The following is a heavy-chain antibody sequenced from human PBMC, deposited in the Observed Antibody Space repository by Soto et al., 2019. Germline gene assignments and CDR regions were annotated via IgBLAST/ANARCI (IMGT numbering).Heavy chain of an antibody. CDR3: AREGRITMVRGVWFDP. Sequence: QVQLQESGPGLVKPSQTLSLTCTVSGGSISSGGYYWSWIRQHPGKGLEWIGYIYFSGSTYYNPSLKSGVNISVDTSKNQFSLKLSSVTAADTAVYYWAREGRITMVRGVWFDPWGQGTLVTVSS. D-gene: IGHD3-10*01. CDR1: GGSISSGGYY. CDR2: IYFSGST. J-gene: IGHJ5*02. V-gene: IGHV4-31*03.